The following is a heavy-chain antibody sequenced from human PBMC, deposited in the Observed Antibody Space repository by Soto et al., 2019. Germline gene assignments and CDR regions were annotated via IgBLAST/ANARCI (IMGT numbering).Heavy chain of an antibody. D-gene: IGHD6-19*01. CDR2: INAGNGNT. J-gene: IGHJ4*02. CDR3: ARAVAVAADFDY. CDR1: GYTFTGYA. Sequence: GASVKVSCKASGYTFTGYAMHWMRQAPGQRLEWMGWINAGNGNTKYSQKFQGRVTITRDTSASTAYMELSSLRSEDTAVYYCARAVAVAADFDYWGQGTLVTVSS. V-gene: IGHV1-3*01.